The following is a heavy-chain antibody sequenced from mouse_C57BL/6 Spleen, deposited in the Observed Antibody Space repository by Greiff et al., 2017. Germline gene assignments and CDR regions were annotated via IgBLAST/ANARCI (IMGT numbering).Heavy chain of an antibody. J-gene: IGHJ3*01. CDR1: GYTFTSYW. CDR2: IDPSDSYT. D-gene: IGHD1-1*02. CDR3: ARQLVGWCAY. V-gene: IGHV1-50*01. Sequence: QVQLQQPGAELVKPGASVKLSCKASGYTFTSYWMQWVKQRPGQGLEWIGEIDPSDSYTNYNQKFKGKATLTVDTSSSTAYMQLSSLTSEDSAVYYCARQLVGWCAYWGQGTLVTVSA.